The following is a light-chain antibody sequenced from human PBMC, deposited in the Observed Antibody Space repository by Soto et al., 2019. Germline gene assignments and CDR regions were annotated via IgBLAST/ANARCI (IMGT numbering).Light chain of an antibody. CDR3: VAWDDSLSGRV. J-gene: IGLJ3*02. Sequence: QSVLTQPPSASGTPGQRVTIACSGSGSNIGSHDVYWYQHLPGTAPKVLIYRNDQRPSGVPDRFSASRSGTSASLAISGLRSGDEADFYCVAWDDSLSGRVFGGGTKVTVL. V-gene: IGLV1-47*02. CDR2: RND. CDR1: GSNIGSHD.